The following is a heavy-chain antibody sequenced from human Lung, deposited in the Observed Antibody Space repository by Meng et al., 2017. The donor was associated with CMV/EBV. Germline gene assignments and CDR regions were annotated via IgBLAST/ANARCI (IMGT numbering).Heavy chain of an antibody. J-gene: IGHJ6*02. V-gene: IGHV3-9*01. CDR3: AKDIGFGGNSLYGMDV. CDR2: ISWNSGSI. CDR1: GFTFDDYA. Sequence: SLRLSXAASGFTFDDYAMHWVRQAPGKGLEWVSGISWNSGSIGYADSVKGRFTISRDSAKNSLYLQMNSLRAEDTALYYCAKDIGFGGNSLYGMDVWGQGTTVTVSS. D-gene: IGHD4-23*01.